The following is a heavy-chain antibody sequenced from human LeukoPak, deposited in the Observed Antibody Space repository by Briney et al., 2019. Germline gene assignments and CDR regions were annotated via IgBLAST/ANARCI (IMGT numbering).Heavy chain of an antibody. CDR1: GYTFTSYG. J-gene: IGHJ4*02. CDR2: ISAYNGNT. V-gene: IGHV1-18*01. Sequence: ASVKVSCKASGYTFTSYGISWVRQAPGQGREWMGWISAYNGNTNYAQKLQGRVTMTTDTSTSTAYMELRSLRSDDTAVYYCARVYYYQGGYDFDYWGQGTLVTVSS. D-gene: IGHD5-12*01. CDR3: ARVYYYQGGYDFDY.